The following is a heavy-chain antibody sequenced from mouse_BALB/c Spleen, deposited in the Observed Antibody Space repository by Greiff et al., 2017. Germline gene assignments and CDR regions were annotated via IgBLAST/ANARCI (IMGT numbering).Heavy chain of an antibody. Sequence: EVKLVESGPGLVKPSQSLSLTCSVTGYSITSGYYWNWIRQFPGNKLEWMGYISYDGSNNYNPSLKNRISITRDTSKNQFFLKLNSVTTEDTATYYCARDRGVAWFAYWGQGTLVTVSA. CDR3: ARDRGVAWFAY. D-gene: IGHD3-3*01. CDR1: GYSITSGYY. J-gene: IGHJ3*01. V-gene: IGHV3-6*02. CDR2: ISYDGSN.